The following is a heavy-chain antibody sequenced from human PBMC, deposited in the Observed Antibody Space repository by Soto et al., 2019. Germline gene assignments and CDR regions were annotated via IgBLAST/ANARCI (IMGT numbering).Heavy chain of an antibody. D-gene: IGHD2-15*01. CDR2: IYTSGST. CDR1: GGSISSYY. CDR3: ARERLDVGYCSGGSCYSTLNWYFDL. J-gene: IGHJ2*01. Sequence: QVQLQESGPGLVKPSETLSLTCTVSGGSISSYYWSWIRQPAGKGLEWIGRIYTSGSTNYNPSLKSRVTLSVDTSKTQFSLKLSSVTAADTAVYYCARERLDVGYCSGGSCYSTLNWYFDLWGRGTLVTVSS. V-gene: IGHV4-4*07.